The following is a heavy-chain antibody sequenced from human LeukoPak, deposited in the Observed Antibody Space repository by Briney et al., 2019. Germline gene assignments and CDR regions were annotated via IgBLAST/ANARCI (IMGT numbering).Heavy chain of an antibody. CDR3: ARGDTGYDRGYFDY. J-gene: IGHJ4*02. CDR2: ISYDGSNK. CDR1: GFTFSSYA. D-gene: IGHD5-12*01. V-gene: IGHV3-30-3*01. Sequence: GGSLRLSCAASGFTFSSYAMHWVRQAPGKGLEWVAVISYDGSNKYYADSVKGRFTISRDNSKNTLYLQINSLRAEDTAVYYCARGDTGYDRGYFDYWGQGTLVTVSS.